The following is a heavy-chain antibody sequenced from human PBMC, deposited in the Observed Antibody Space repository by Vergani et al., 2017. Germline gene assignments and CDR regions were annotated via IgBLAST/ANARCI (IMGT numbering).Heavy chain of an antibody. V-gene: IGHV5-51*03. J-gene: IGHJ4*02. CDR1: GYSFTSYW. Sequence: EVQLVQSGAEVKKPGESLKISCKASGYSFTSYWIGWVRQRPGKGLEWMGFIYPSDSDTRYSPSFQGQVTISADKSISTAYLQWSSLKAADTAMYYCARRGRGYCSSSSCYIIDYWGQGTLVTVSS. D-gene: IGHD2-2*02. CDR2: IYPSDSDT. CDR3: ARRGRGYCSSSSCYIIDY.